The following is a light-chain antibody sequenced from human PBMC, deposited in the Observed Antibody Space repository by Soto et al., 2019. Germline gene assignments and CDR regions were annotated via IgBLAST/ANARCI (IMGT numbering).Light chain of an antibody. CDR3: QHYNSYSEA. V-gene: IGKV1-5*03. CDR1: QTISSW. J-gene: IGKJ1*01. CDR2: KAS. Sequence: DIQMTQSPSTLSGSVGDRVTITCRASQTISSWLAWYQQKPGKAPKLLIYKASTLKSGVPSRFSGSGSGTEFTLTISXXXXXDFATYYCQHYNSYSEAFGQGTKVELK.